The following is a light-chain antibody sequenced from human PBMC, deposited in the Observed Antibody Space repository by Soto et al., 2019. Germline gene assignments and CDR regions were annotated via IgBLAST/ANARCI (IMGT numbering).Light chain of an antibody. J-gene: IGKJ1*01. CDR3: QQYNNWPRT. CDR2: GPS. CDR1: QIFSSN. V-gene: IGKV3-15*01. Sequence: EIVMTQSPATLSVSPGERATLSCSASQIFSSNLAWYQQKPGQAPRLLIYGPSTRATGIPARFSGSGSGTEFTLTISSLQSEDFALYYCQQYNNWPRTFGQGTKVDIK.